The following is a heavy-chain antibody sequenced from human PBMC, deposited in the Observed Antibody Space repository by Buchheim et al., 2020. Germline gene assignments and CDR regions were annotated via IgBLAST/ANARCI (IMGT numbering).Heavy chain of an antibody. V-gene: IGHV3-33*01. J-gene: IGHJ4*02. CDR1: GFTFSNYG. Sequence: QVQVVESGGGVVQPGRSLRLSCAVSGFTFSNYGMHWVRQAPGKGLEWVAVIWYDGSKKYYAESVKGRITISRDNSKNTLRLQMDSLRAEDTAVYYCARLGQQWSLDYWGQGTL. D-gene: IGHD5-18*01. CDR2: IWYDGSKK. CDR3: ARLGQQWSLDY.